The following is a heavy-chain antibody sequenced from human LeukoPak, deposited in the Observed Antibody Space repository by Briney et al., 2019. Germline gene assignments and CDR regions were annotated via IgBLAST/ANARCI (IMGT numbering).Heavy chain of an antibody. V-gene: IGHV5-51*01. CDR3: AREGRSSSPMDY. CDR2: IYPGDSDT. Sequence: GESLKISCKGSGYSFNTYWIGWVRQMPGTGLEWMGIIYPGDSDTRYSPSFQGQVTISADKSLSTAYLQWGSLKASDTAMYYCAREGRSSSPMDYWGQGTLLTVSS. D-gene: IGHD6-6*01. J-gene: IGHJ4*02. CDR1: GYSFNTYW.